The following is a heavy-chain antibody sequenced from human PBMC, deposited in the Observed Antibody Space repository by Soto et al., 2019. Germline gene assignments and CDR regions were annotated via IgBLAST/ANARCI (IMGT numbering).Heavy chain of an antibody. CDR2: VSRAGTYT. CDR3: VKYTVTEDLGES. Sequence: EVQLLESGGDVVRPGGSLRLSCAASGFTFNSYAMGWVRQAPGKGLEWVAGVSRAGTYTFYADSVRGRFSISRDNSRDTVDLYMNALRGDDTALYFCVKYTVTEDLGESWGQGTLVSVSS. V-gene: IGHV3-23*01. D-gene: IGHD3-16*01. CDR1: GFTFNSYA. J-gene: IGHJ5*02.